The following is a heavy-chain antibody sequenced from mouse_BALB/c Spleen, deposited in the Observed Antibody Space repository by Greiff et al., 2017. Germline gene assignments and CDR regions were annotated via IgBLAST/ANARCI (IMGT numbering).Heavy chain of an antibody. CDR3: ARDGYGNPWFAY. V-gene: IGHV5-4*02. CDR2: ISDGGSYT. CDR1: GFTFSDYY. D-gene: IGHD2-10*02. Sequence: VQLKESGGGLVKPGGSLKLSCAASGFTFSDYYMYWVRQTPEKRLEWVATISDGGSYTYYPDSVKGRFTISRDNAKNNLYLQMSSLKSEDTAMYYCARDGYGNPWFAYWGQGTLVTVSA. J-gene: IGHJ3*01.